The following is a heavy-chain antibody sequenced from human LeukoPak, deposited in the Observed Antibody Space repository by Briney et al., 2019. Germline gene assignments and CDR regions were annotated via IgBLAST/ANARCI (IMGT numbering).Heavy chain of an antibody. CDR3: ARAPRNYDFFPTRGMDV. CDR1: GGSISSYY. Sequence: SETLSLTCTVSGGSISSYYWSWLRQPPGKGLEWIGYIFYSGSTNYNPPLKNRVTISVDTSKNQFSLKLSSVTAADTAVYYCARAPRNYDFFPTRGMDVWGKGTTVTVSS. V-gene: IGHV4-59*01. J-gene: IGHJ6*03. CDR2: IFYSGST. D-gene: IGHD3-3*01.